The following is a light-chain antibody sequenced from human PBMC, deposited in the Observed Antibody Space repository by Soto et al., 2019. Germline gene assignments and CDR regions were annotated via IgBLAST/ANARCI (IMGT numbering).Light chain of an antibody. CDR2: GVS. Sequence: EIVMTQSPATLSLSPGEGATLSCRASQSVGTTLAWYQQKPGQAPRLLMYGVSTGATGIPDRFSGSGSGTDFTLTISRLEPEDFAVYYCQQYTTSSWTFGQGTKVDIK. CDR1: QSVGTT. CDR3: QQYTTSSWT. J-gene: IGKJ1*01. V-gene: IGKV3D-15*01.